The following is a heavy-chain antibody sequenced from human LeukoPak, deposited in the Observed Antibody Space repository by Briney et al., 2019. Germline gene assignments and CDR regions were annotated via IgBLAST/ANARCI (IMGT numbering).Heavy chain of an antibody. V-gene: IGHV6-1*01. CDR3: ARRLTQYDCFDP. CDR1: GDSVSSNSVT. Sequence: SQTLSLTCATSGDSVSSNSVTWNWIRQSPSRGLEWLGRTYYRSTWYNDYAVSVRGRITVNPDTSKNQFSLHLNSATPEDTAVYYCARRLTQYDCFDPWGQGILVTVSS. D-gene: IGHD2-2*01. J-gene: IGHJ5*02. CDR2: TYYRSTWYN.